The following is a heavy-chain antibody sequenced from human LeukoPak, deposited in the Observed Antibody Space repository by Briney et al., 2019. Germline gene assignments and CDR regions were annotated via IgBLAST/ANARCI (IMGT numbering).Heavy chain of an antibody. CDR1: GFTFSSYA. D-gene: IGHD5-24*01. J-gene: IGHJ6*02. CDR3: AREMATIHYYYYGMDV. Sequence: PGGSLRLSCAASGFTFSSYAMSWVRQAPGKGLEWVSAISGSGGSTYYADSVKGRFTISRDNAKNSLYLQMNSLRAEDTAVYYCAREMATIHYYYYGMDVWGQGTTVTVSS. CDR2: ISGSGGST. V-gene: IGHV3-23*01.